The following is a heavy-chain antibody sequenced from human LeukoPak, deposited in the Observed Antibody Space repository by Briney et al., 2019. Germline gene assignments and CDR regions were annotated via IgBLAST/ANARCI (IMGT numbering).Heavy chain of an antibody. V-gene: IGHV4-4*07. Sequence: PSETLSLTCTVSGGSIGSYYWSWIRQPAGKGLEWIGRIYTSGSTNYNPSLKSRVTMSVDTSKNQFSLKLSSVTAADTAVYYCARVVSDGSGSYYPDYWGQGTLVTVSS. D-gene: IGHD3-10*01. CDR1: GGSIGSYY. J-gene: IGHJ4*02. CDR2: IYTSGST. CDR3: ARVVSDGSGSYYPDY.